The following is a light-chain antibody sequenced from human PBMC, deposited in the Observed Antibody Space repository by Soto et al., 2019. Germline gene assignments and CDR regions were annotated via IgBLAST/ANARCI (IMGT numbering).Light chain of an antibody. CDR3: QEYNSPSYT. CDR1: QSISSW. Sequence: DIQMTQSPSTLSASVGERVTITCRASQSISSWLAWYQQKPGKAPKLLIYDDSSLESWVPSWFSGSDPRTEFPLTISSLQSYDFETYCCQEYNSPSYTFGQGTKLEIK. CDR2: DDS. V-gene: IGKV1-5*01. J-gene: IGKJ2*01.